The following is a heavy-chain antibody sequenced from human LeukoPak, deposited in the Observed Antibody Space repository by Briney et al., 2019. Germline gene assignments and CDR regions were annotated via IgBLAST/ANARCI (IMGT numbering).Heavy chain of an antibody. D-gene: IGHD6-13*01. CDR3: ARQGAAGKYYYYYMDV. V-gene: IGHV5-51*01. J-gene: IGHJ6*03. CDR2: IYPDDSNT. CDR1: GYNFPIYW. Sequence: GESLKISCQGSGYNFPIYWIGWVRQMPGQGLEWMGIIYPDDSNTIYGPSFQGQVTISADKSINTAYLEWSSVKASDTAIYYCARQGAAGKYYYYYMDVWGKGTTVTVSS.